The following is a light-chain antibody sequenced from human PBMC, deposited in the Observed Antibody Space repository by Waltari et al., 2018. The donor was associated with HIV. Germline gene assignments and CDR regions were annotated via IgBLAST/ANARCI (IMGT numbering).Light chain of an antibody. Sequence: SYELTQPSSVSVSPGQTVTITCSGDVLAKKFVRWFQQKPGQAPVLLIFKDVERPSGIPERFSASTSGTTGTLTITGAQAEDEADYYCYWAADINQRIFGGGTKLTVL. CDR1: VLAKKF. CDR3: YWAADINQRI. CDR2: KDV. J-gene: IGLJ2*01. V-gene: IGLV3-27*01.